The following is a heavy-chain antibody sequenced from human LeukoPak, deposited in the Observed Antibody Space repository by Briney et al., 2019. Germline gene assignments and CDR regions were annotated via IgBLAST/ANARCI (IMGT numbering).Heavy chain of an antibody. Sequence: GGSLRLSCAASGFTLTTYAMSWVRQAPGKGLEWVSSISSSSYIYYADSVKGRFTISRDNAKNSLYLQMNSLRAEDTAVYYCARDIRAHYYGSGRNSFDPWGQGTLVTVSS. V-gene: IGHV3-21*01. D-gene: IGHD3-10*01. J-gene: IGHJ5*02. CDR1: GFTLTTYA. CDR2: ISSSSYI. CDR3: ARDIRAHYYGSGRNSFDP.